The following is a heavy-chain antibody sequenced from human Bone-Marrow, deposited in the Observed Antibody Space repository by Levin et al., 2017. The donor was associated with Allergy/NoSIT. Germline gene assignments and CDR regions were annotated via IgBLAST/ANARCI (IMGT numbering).Heavy chain of an antibody. CDR2: IYSSGTT. J-gene: IGHJ4*02. D-gene: IGHD2-2*01. V-gene: IGHV4-59*01. CDR1: GGSIRTSH. Sequence: SQTLSLTCSVSGGSIRTSHWSWIRQPPGKGLEWIGNIYSSGTTNYNFSLKSRVTISVDTSKNQFSLKLNSVTAADTAIYYCARVFCSTTSCYALDNWGQGTLVTVSS. CDR3: ARVFCSTTSCYALDN.